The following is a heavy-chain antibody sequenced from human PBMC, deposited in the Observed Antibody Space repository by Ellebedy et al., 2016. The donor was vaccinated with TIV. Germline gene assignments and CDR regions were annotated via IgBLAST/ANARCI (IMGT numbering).Heavy chain of an antibody. CDR2: INGDGSST. CDR1: GFTFSGDW. J-gene: IGHJ4*02. V-gene: IGHV3-74*01. CDR3: ARDRTGGRTVH. D-gene: IGHD2-8*02. Sequence: GESLKISCAASGFTFSGDWMHWVRQVPGKGLVWVSRINGDGSSTSYADSVKGRFTISRDNAKNTLYLQMNSLRDEETVVYYCARDRTGGRTVHWGQGTLVTVSS.